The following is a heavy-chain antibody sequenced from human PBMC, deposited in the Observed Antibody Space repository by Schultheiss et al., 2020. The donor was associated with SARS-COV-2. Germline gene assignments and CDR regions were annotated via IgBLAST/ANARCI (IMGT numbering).Heavy chain of an antibody. J-gene: IGHJ3*02. V-gene: IGHV4-59*08. CDR3: ARQSKYDRGGYQDAFDI. D-gene: IGHD3-22*01. CDR1: GDSIGSYY. CDR2: IHSGGRT. Sequence: SETLSLTCTVSGDSIGSYYWSWIRQSPGKGLEWIAYIHSGGRTNYNPSLKSRLTISVEMSKNQFSLKLKSVTAADAAVYFCARQSKYDRGGYQDAFDIWGQGTMVTVSS.